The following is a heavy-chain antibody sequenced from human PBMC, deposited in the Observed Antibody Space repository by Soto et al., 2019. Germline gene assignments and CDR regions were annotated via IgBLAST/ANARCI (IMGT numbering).Heavy chain of an antibody. J-gene: IGHJ4*02. D-gene: IGHD2-2*01. Sequence: SDTLSLTCAFSGYSISSGYYLGWIRQPPGKGLEWIGSIYHSGSTYYNPSLKSRVTISVDTSKNQFSLKLSSVTAADTAVYYCARVGRIYCRSTSCPPEDFDYWGQGTLVTVSS. CDR3: ARVGRIYCRSTSCPPEDFDY. V-gene: IGHV4-38-2*01. CDR2: IYHSGST. CDR1: GYSISSGYY.